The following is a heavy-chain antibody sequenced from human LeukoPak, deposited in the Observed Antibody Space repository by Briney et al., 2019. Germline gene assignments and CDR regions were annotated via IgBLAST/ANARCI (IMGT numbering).Heavy chain of an antibody. D-gene: IGHD2-2*01. Sequence: SETLSLACAVYGGSFSGYYWSWIRQPPGKGLEWIGEINHSGSTNYNPSLKSRVTISVDTSKNQFSLKLSSVTAADTAVYYCARDNTSGDCSSTSCYSPRMGWFDPWGQGTLVTVSS. CDR1: GGSFSGYY. CDR3: ARDNTSGDCSSTSCYSPRMGWFDP. V-gene: IGHV4-34*01. CDR2: INHSGST. J-gene: IGHJ5*02.